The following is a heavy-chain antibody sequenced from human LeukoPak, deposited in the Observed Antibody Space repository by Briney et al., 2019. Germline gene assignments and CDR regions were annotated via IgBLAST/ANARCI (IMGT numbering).Heavy chain of an antibody. J-gene: IGHJ4*02. CDR1: GGSISSYY. V-gene: IGHV4-59*01. Sequence: PSETLSLTCTVSGGSISSYYWSWIRQPPGKGLEWIGYIYYSGSTNYNPSLKSRVTISVDTSKNQFSLKLSSVTAADTAVYYCATSYGVKIDYWGQGTLVTVSS. D-gene: IGHD4-17*01. CDR3: ATSYGVKIDY. CDR2: IYYSGST.